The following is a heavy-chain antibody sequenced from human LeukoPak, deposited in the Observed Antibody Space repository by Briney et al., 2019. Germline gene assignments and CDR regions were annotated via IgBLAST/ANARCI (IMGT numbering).Heavy chain of an antibody. Sequence: GASVKVSCKASGGTFSSYAISWVRQAPGQGLEWMGGIIPIFGTASYAQKFQGRVTMTRDMSTSTVYMELSSLRSEDTAVYYCARAPYGSSWYWPLSYYFDYWGQGTLVTVSS. D-gene: IGHD6-13*01. J-gene: IGHJ4*02. CDR2: IIPIFGTA. V-gene: IGHV1-69*05. CDR3: ARAPYGSSWYWPLSYYFDY. CDR1: GGTFSSYA.